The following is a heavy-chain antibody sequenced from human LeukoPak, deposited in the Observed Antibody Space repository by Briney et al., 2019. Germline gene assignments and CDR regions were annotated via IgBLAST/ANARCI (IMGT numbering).Heavy chain of an antibody. CDR2: IVHSGNT. CDR1: GGSFSGYY. CDR3: ARRGAGSSHKQFDP. V-gene: IGHV4-34*12. J-gene: IGHJ5*02. D-gene: IGHD1-26*01. Sequence: SETLSLTCAVYGGSFSGYYWSWIRQPPGKGLEWIGEIVHSGNTKYNPSLKSRVTISVDTSKNQFSLNLTSVAAADTAVYYCARRGAGSSHKQFDPWGQGTLVTVSS.